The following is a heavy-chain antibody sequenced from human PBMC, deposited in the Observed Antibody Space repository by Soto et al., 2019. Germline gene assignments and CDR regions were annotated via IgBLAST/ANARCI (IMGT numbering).Heavy chain of an antibody. Sequence: GGSLRLSCAASGFTFSSYGMHWVRQAPGKGLEWVAVISYDGSNKYYADSVKGRFTISRDNSKNTLYLQMNSLRAEDTAVYYCAKQVSRVVAATGAVDYWGQGTLVTVSS. J-gene: IGHJ4*02. D-gene: IGHD2-15*01. V-gene: IGHV3-30*18. CDR3: AKQVSRVVAATGAVDY. CDR2: ISYDGSNK. CDR1: GFTFSSYG.